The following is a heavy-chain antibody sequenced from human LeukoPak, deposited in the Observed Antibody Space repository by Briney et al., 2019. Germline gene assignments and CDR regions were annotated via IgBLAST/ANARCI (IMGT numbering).Heavy chain of an antibody. D-gene: IGHD1-26*01. J-gene: IGHJ4*02. Sequence: PGRSLRLSCAASGFTSSSYGMHWVRQAPGKGLEWVAVIWYDGSNKYYADSVKGRFTISRDNSKNTLYLQMNSLRAEDTAVYYCAKEESGSYVYWGQGTLVTVSS. CDR2: IWYDGSNK. CDR3: AKEESGSYVY. CDR1: GFTSSSYG. V-gene: IGHV3-33*06.